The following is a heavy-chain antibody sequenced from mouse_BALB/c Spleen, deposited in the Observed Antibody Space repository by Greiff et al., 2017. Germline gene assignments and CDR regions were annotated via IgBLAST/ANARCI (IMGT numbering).Heavy chain of an antibody. CDR3: TRRYYGPYYAMDY. J-gene: IGHJ4*01. V-gene: IGHV1-69*02. CDR2: IYPSDSYT. Sequence: QVQLQQPGAELVRPGASVKLSCKASGYTFTSYWINWVKQRPGQGLEWIGNIYPSDSYTNYNQKFKDKATLTVDKSSSTAYMQLSSPTSEDSAVYYCTRRYYGPYYAMDYWGQGTSVTVSS. CDR1: GYTFTSYW. D-gene: IGHD1-1*02.